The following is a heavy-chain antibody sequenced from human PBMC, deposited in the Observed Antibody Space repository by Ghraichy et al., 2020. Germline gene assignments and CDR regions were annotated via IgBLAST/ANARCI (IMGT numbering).Heavy chain of an antibody. V-gene: IGHV4-4*02. D-gene: IGHD3-16*01. J-gene: IGHJ4*02. CDR3: ATYSPPRDFFDY. CDR1: GGSISSSNW. CDR2: IYHSGST. Sequence: SETLSLTCAVSGGSISSSNWWSWVRQPPGKGLEWIGEIYHSGSTNYNPSLKSRVTISVDKSKNQFSLKLSSVTAADTAVYYCATYSPPRDFFDYWGQGILVTVSS.